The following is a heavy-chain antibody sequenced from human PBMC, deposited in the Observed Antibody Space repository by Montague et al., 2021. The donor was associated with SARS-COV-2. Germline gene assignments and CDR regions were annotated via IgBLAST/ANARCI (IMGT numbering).Heavy chain of an antibody. V-gene: IGHV4-59*08. D-gene: IGHD6-13*01. J-gene: IGHJ5*02. Sequence: SETLSLTYTVSGGSISGYYWTWIRQPPGKGLEWIGYIFYNGDTNYNPSLKSRVSILVDTSKYQLFLKLIAVTAAATAVYFCATRRQHQNHWGQGAMVAVSS. CDR3: ATRRQHQNH. CDR2: IFYNGDT. CDR1: GGSISGYY.